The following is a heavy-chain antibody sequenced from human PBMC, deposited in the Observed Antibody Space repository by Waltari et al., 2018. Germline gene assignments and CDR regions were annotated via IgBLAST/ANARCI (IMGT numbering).Heavy chain of an antibody. V-gene: IGHV1-69*08. Sequence: QVQLVQSGAEVKKPGSSVKVSCKASGGNFSSYAISWVRQARGTGTEWMGRIIPIFGTANYAQKFQGRVTITADKSTSTAYMELSSLRSEDTAVYYCASPYGGNSLGYFDYWGQGTLVTVSS. CDR3: ASPYGGNSLGYFDY. CDR1: GGNFSSYA. J-gene: IGHJ4*02. CDR2: IIPIFGTA. D-gene: IGHD2-21*02.